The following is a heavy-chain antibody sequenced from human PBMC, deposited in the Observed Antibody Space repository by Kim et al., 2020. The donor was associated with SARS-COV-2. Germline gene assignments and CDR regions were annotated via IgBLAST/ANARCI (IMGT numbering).Heavy chain of an antibody. V-gene: IGHV3-48*02. J-gene: IGHJ4*02. Sequence: GGSLRLSCAASGFTFSVYSMNWVRQAPGKGLEWLSYITSDRATIDYADSVRGRFTVSRNNGENLLFLQMFDLRDEDTAVYFCARSTEGRFDFWGQGTFVTVSS. CDR2: ITSDRATI. CDR1: GFTFSVYS. CDR3: ARSTEGRFDF.